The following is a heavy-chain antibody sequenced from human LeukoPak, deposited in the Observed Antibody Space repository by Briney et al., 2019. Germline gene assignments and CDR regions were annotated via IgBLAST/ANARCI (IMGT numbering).Heavy chain of an antibody. Sequence: SETLSLTCTVSDGSINSTSSYWGWVRQPPGKGLEWTGEINHSGSTNYNPSLKSRVTISVDTSKNQFSLKLSSVTAADTAVYYCASRAGIVVVPAATGYYFDYWGQGTLVTVSS. V-gene: IGHV4-39*07. CDR3: ASRAGIVVVPAATGYYFDY. J-gene: IGHJ4*02. CDR2: INHSGST. CDR1: DGSINSTSSY. D-gene: IGHD2-2*01.